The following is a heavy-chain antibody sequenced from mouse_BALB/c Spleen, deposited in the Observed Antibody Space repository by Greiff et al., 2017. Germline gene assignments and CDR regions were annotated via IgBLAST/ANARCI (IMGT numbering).Heavy chain of an antibody. V-gene: IGHV1S81*02. CDR1: GYTFTSYY. CDR3: TRLGWAMDY. J-gene: IGHJ4*01. D-gene: IGHD1-1*02. CDR2: INPSNGGT. Sequence: QVQLKESGAELVKPGASVKLSCKASGYTFTSYYMYWVKQRPGQGLEWIGEINPSNGGTNFNEKFKSKATLTVDKSSSTAYMQLSSLTSEDSAVYYCTRLGWAMDYWGQGTSVTVSS.